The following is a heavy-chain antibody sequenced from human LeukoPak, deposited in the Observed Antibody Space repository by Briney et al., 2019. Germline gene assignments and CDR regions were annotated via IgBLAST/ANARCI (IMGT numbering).Heavy chain of an antibody. V-gene: IGHV1-69*06. CDR1: GGTFSSYG. Sequence: RASVKVSCKASGGTFSSYGISWVRQAPGQGLEWMGGIIPIFGTANYAQKFQGRVTITADKSTSTAYMELSSLRSEDTAVYYCARERIGYSSSWYGYYYGMDVWGKGTTVTVSS. D-gene: IGHD6-13*01. CDR2: IIPIFGTA. J-gene: IGHJ6*04. CDR3: ARERIGYSSSWYGYYYGMDV.